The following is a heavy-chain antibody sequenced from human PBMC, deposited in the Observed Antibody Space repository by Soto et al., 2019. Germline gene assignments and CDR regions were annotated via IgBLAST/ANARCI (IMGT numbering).Heavy chain of an antibody. CDR1: GFTFSSYW. D-gene: IGHD2-15*01. V-gene: IGHV3-7*01. CDR2: IKQDGSEK. Sequence: GGSLRLSCAASGFTFSSYWMSWVRQAPGKGLEWVANIKQDGSEKYYVDSVKGRFTISRDNAKNSLYLQMNSLRAEDTAVYYCARHLRGYCSGGSCYSAENGMDVWGQGTTVTVSS. CDR3: ARHLRGYCSGGSCYSAENGMDV. J-gene: IGHJ6*02.